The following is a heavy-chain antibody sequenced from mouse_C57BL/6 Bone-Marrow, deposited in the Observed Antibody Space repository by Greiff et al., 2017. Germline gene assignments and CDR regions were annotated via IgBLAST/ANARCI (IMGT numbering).Heavy chain of an antibody. V-gene: IGHV1-85*01. J-gene: IGHJ2*01. Sequence: QVQLQQSGPELVKPGASVKLSCKASGYTFTSYDITWVKQRPGQGLEWIGWIYPRDGSTKYTEKFKGKATLTVDTSSSTGYMELYSLTSEDSAVYFCARQLSGDYWGQGTTLTVSS. CDR1: GYTFTSYD. CDR2: IYPRDGST. CDR3: ARQLSGDY. D-gene: IGHD3-1*01.